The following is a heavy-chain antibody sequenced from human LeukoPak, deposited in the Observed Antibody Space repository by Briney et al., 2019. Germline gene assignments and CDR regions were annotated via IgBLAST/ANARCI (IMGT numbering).Heavy chain of an antibody. CDR1: GFIFSDYE. CDR3: ARGQRAYYYDSSGYYPLDMDV. Sequence: GGSLRLSCAASGFIFSDYEMNWVRQAPGKGLEWVSYISFSGNSIYYADSVKGRFTISRDNSMNTLYLQMNSLRAEDTAVYYCARGQRAYYYDSSGYYPLDMDVWGKGTTVTVSS. V-gene: IGHV3-48*03. D-gene: IGHD3-22*01. CDR2: ISFSGNSI. J-gene: IGHJ6*03.